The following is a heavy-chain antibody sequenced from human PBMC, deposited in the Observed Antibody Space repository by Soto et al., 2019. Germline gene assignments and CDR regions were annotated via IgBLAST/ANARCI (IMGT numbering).Heavy chain of an antibody. CDR3: AREKGGGSYLDY. Sequence: QVQLVQSGAEVKKPGASVKVSCKASGYTFTSYDINWVRQATGQGLEWMGWMNPNSGNTGYAQKFQGRVSTTRNSSISTAYMELSRLRSEDRAVYYCAREKGGGSYLDYWGQGTLVTVSS. CDR1: GYTFTSYD. CDR2: MNPNSGNT. D-gene: IGHD1-26*01. J-gene: IGHJ4*02. V-gene: IGHV1-8*01.